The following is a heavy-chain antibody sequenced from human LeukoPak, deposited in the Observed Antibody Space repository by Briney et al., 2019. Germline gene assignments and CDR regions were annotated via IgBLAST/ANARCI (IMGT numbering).Heavy chain of an antibody. Sequence: SVTVSCTASGGTISSHAISWVRQAPGQGLEWMGGIIPIFGAAKYAQKFQGRVTITTDESTSTAYMELSSLTTEDTAVYYCARGAGTSPIYYWGQGTLVTVSS. CDR2: IIPIFGAA. CDR1: GGTISSHA. V-gene: IGHV1-69*05. CDR3: ARGAGTSPIYY. J-gene: IGHJ4*02. D-gene: IGHD1-7*01.